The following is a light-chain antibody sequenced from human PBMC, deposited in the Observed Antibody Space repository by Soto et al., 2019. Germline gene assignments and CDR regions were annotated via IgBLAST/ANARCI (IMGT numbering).Light chain of an antibody. J-gene: IGKJ1*01. CDR1: QYINTR. CDR2: QTS. CDR3: HQRQSWPRT. Sequence: EIVLAQSPATLSSCPVDRTTLXWRASQYINTRLAWYQHRPGQAPRLLIYQTSIRAAGIPARFSASGSGTDFTLTISDVQPEDFALYYCHQRQSWPRTFGQGTKVDIK. V-gene: IGKV3-11*01.